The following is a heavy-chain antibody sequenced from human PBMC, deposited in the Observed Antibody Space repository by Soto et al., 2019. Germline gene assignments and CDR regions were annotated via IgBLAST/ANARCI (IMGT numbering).Heavy chain of an antibody. CDR1: GFTFSSYW. Sequence: EVQPVESGGGLVQPGGSLRLSCAASGFTFSSYWMSWVRQAPGKGLEWVANIKQDGSEKYYVDSVKGRFTISRDNAKNSLYLQMNSLRAEDTAVYYCARDRVVVPAAYFYYGMDVWVQGTTVTVSS. CDR3: ARDRVVVPAAYFYYGMDV. CDR2: IKQDGSEK. V-gene: IGHV3-7*05. D-gene: IGHD2-2*01. J-gene: IGHJ6*02.